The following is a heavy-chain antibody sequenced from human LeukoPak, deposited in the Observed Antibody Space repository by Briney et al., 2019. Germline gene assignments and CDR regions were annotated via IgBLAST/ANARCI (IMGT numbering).Heavy chain of an antibody. Sequence: PGGSLRLSCSASGFTFSSSPMSWVRQAPGKGLEWVSAISGSGGTTYYADSVKGRFTISRDNSKNTLSLQMNSLRAEDTAVYYCAKDHFYESSGYDLDYWGQGTLVTVSS. V-gene: IGHV3-23*01. CDR1: GFTFSSSP. D-gene: IGHD3-22*01. J-gene: IGHJ4*02. CDR2: ISGSGGTT. CDR3: AKDHFYESSGYDLDY.